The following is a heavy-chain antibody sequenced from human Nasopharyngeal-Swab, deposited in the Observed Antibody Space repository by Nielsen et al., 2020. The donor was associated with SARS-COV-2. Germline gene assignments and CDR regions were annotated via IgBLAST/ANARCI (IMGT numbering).Heavy chain of an antibody. Sequence: GESLKISCTASGFSFNNYGMHWVRQAPGKGLEWVAVISYEGSKKFYAESVEGRFTISRDYSKSTLYLQMDSLRTEDTAMYHCAKANVLFWFGQFKNDGFDIWGQGTMVTVSS. D-gene: IGHD3-10*01. CDR3: AKANVLFWFGQFKNDGFDI. V-gene: IGHV3-30*18. CDR2: ISYEGSKK. CDR1: GFSFNNYG. J-gene: IGHJ3*02.